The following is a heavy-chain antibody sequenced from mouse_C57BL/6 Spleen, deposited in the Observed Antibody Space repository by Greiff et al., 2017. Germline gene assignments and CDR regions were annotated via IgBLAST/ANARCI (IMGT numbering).Heavy chain of an antibody. J-gene: IGHJ2*01. CDR1: GFTFSDYG. V-gene: IGHV5-17*01. CDR2: ISSGSSTI. CDR3: ARDYGSSYDFDY. D-gene: IGHD1-1*01. Sequence: EVQRVESGGGLVKPGGSLKLSCAASGFTFSDYGMHWVRQAPETGLEWVAYISSGSSTIYYADTVKGRFTISRDNSKNTLFLQMTSLRSEDTAKYYCARDYGSSYDFDYWGQGTTLTVSS.